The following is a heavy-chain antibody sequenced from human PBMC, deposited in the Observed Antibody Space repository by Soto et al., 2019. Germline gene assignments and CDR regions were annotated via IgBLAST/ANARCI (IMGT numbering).Heavy chain of an antibody. D-gene: IGHD2-2*01. Sequence: PSETLSLTCTASGDSIDNNNYYWGWIRRPPGKGLEWIGSIYYSGSTYYNPSLKSRVTMSIDTSKNQFSLKLSSVSAADTAMYYCARHHLRYCFSMGCYQNWFDPWGLGTLVTVSS. CDR2: IYYSGST. CDR3: ARHHLRYCFSMGCYQNWFDP. CDR1: GDSIDNNNYY. V-gene: IGHV4-39*01. J-gene: IGHJ5*02.